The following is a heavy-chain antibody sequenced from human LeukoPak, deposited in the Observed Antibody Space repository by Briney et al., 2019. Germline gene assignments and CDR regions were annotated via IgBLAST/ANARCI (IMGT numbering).Heavy chain of an antibody. CDR1: GGSISSSSYY. D-gene: IGHD6-19*01. CDR2: IYYSGST. CDR3: AGDIAVAGTSVSG. Sequence: SETLSLTCTVSGGSISSSSYYWGWIRQPPGKGLEWIGSIYYSGSTYYNPSLKSRVTISVDTSKNQFSLKPSSVTAADTAVYYCAGDIAVAGTSVSGWGQGTLVTVSS. J-gene: IGHJ4*02. V-gene: IGHV4-39*01.